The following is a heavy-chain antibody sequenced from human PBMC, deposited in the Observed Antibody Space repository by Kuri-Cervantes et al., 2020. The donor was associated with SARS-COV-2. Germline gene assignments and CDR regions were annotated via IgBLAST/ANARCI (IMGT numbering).Heavy chain of an antibody. J-gene: IGHJ6*02. D-gene: IGHD1-20*01. CDR2: IYDSGST. CDR3: AIHEYNWNPETLNYYYYYTIDV. Sequence: SETLSLTCTVFGGSISSSSYYWGWIRQPPGKGLEWIGTIYDSGSTYNNPSLKSRVTISVDTSNNQFSLKLSSVTAADTAVYYCAIHEYNWNPETLNYYYYYTIDVWGQGTTVTVSS. CDR1: GGSISSSSYY. V-gene: IGHV4-39*01.